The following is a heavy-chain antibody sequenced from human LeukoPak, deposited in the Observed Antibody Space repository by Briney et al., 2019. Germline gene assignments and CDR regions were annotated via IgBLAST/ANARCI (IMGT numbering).Heavy chain of an antibody. D-gene: IGHD6-13*01. Sequence: GGSLRLSCVASGFTVSGNYMSWVRQAPGKELEWVSTIYTGGSTYYADSVKGRFTISRDNSKNTLYFQMNSLRAEDTAVYYCARDVLAATGPFWGQGTLVTVSS. CDR3: ARDVLAATGPF. J-gene: IGHJ4*02. CDR1: GFTVSGNY. V-gene: IGHV3-53*01. CDR2: IYTGGST.